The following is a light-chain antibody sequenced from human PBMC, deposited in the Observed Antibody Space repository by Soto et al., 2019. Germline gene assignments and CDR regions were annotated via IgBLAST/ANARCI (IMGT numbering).Light chain of an antibody. J-gene: IGKJ1*01. CDR1: QTISSY. Sequence: DIKMTQSPSSLSASVGDRVTITCRASQTISSYLNWYQQKPGKAPKLLIFAASSLQSGVPSRFSGSGSGTDFTLTISSLQSEDFTVYSCLQYHNLWAFGQGTKVDIK. V-gene: IGKV1-39*01. CDR2: AAS. CDR3: LQYHNLWA.